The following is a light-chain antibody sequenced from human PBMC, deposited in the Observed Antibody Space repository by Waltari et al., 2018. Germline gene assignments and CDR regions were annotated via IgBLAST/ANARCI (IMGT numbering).Light chain of an antibody. J-gene: IGKJ3*01. CDR3: QQYDNLPSFT. CDR2: DAS. Sequence: DIQMTQSPSSLSASVGDRVPITCQASQDISNYLNWYQQKPGKVPKLLIYDASNLETGVPSRFSGSGSGTDFTFTISSLQPEDIATYYCQQYDNLPSFTFGPGTKVDIK. CDR1: QDISNY. V-gene: IGKV1-33*01.